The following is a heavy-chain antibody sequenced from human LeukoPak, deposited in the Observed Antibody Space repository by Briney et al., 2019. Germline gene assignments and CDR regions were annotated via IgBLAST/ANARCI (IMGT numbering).Heavy chain of an antibody. CDR3: AKGGGSGSYRNWFDS. D-gene: IGHD3-10*01. CDR1: GFTFSSYW. V-gene: IGHV3-7*03. J-gene: IGHJ5*01. Sequence: GGSLRLSCAASGFTFSSYWMSWVRQAPGKGLEWVANIKQDGSEKYYVDSVKGRFTISRDNAKNSLYLQMNSLRAEDTAVYYCAKGGGSGSYRNWFDSWGQGTLVTVSS. CDR2: IKQDGSEK.